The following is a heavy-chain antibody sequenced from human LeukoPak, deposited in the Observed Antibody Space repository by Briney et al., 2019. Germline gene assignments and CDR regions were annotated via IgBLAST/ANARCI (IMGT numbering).Heavy chain of an antibody. CDR1: GFSLSTSGVG. D-gene: IGHD1-14*01. J-gene: IGHJ5*02. CDR2: IYWDDDK. CDR3: AHNPPRETVPGSDP. V-gene: IGHV2-5*02. Sequence: SGPTLVKPTQTLTLTCTFSGFSLSTSGVGVGWIRQPPGKALEWLALIYWDDDKRYSPSLKSRLTITKDTSKNQVVLTMTNMDPVDTATYYYAHNPPRETVPGSDPWGQGTLVTVSS.